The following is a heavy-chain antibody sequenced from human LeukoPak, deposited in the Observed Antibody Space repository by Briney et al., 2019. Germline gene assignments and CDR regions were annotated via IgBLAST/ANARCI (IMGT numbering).Heavy chain of an antibody. CDR2: VSYDGST. V-gene: IGHV4-59*01. CDR1: GGSISSYY. Sequence: SETLSLTCTVSGGSISSYYWSWVRQPPGKGLEWIGYVSYDGSTNYSPSLKSRVTISIYTSKSQYSLNLSSVTTADTAVYYCARTTTTFDDWGQGTLVTVSS. D-gene: IGHD4-11*01. CDR3: ARTTTTFDD. J-gene: IGHJ4*02.